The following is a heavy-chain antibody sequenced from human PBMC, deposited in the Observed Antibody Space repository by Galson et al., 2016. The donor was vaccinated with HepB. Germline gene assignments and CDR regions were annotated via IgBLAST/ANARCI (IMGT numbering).Heavy chain of an antibody. J-gene: IGHJ4*02. V-gene: IGHV3-7*05. CDR3: ARSYYDSGYYLDH. CDR2: INQPASEK. CDR1: GFAFSSHW. D-gene: IGHD3-16*01. Sequence: SLRLSCAASGFAFSSHWMTWVRQAPGKGLEWVANINQPASEKYYVDSVKGRFTISRDNSNHSLYLQMDSLTTEDTALYYCARSYYDSGYYLDHWGQGTLVTVSA.